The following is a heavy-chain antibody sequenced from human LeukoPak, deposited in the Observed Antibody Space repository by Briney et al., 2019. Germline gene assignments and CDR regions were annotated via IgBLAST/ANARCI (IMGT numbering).Heavy chain of an antibody. V-gene: IGHV1-8*01. Sequence: ASVKVSCKASGYTFTSYEINWVRQATGQGLEWMGGMNTNSGNTDYAHKFQGRGTMTRNTSITTAYMQLSSLRSEDTAVYYCARFYDFWSGYYSYYGMDVWGQGTTVTVSS. CDR2: MNTNSGNT. D-gene: IGHD3-3*01. J-gene: IGHJ6*02. CDR3: ARFYDFWSGYYSYYGMDV. CDR1: GYTFTSYE.